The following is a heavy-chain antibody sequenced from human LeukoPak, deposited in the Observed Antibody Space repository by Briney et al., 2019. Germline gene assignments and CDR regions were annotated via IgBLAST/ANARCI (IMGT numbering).Heavy chain of an antibody. J-gene: IGHJ4*02. V-gene: IGHV3-7*01. CDR3: AREGDLPIVTYDY. CDR2: IKQDGSEK. Sequence: PGGSLRLSCAASGFTFSSYWMSWVRQAPGKGLEWVANIKQDGSEKYYVDSVKGRFTISRDNAKNSLYLQMNSLRAEDTTVYYCAREGDLPIVTYDYWGQGTLVTVSS. D-gene: IGHD1-26*01. CDR1: GFTFSSYW.